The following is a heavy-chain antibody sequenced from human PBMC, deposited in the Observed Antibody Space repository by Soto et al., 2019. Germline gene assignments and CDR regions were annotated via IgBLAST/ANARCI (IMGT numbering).Heavy chain of an antibody. J-gene: IGHJ3*02. CDR3: ARGGSGSYGDAFDI. D-gene: IGHD3-10*01. Sequence: QVPLVQSGAEVKKPGASVKVSCKASGYTFTSYAMHWVRQAPGQRLEWMGWINAGNGNTKYSQKFQGRVTITRDTSASTAYMELSSLRSEDTAVYYCARGGSGSYGDAFDIWGQGTMVTVSS. CDR1: GYTFTSYA. CDR2: INAGNGNT. V-gene: IGHV1-3*01.